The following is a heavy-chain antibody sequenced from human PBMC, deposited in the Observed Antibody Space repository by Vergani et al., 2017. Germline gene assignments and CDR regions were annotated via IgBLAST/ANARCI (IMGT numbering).Heavy chain of an antibody. D-gene: IGHD5-18*01. CDR2: ISYDGSNK. Sequence: VQLVESGGGLVKPGGSLRLSCAASGFTFSSYAMHWVRQAPGKGLEWVAVISYDGSNKYYADSVKGRFTISRDNSKNTLYLQMNSLRAEDTAVYYCARSNGYSYGHFDYWGQGTLVTVSS. J-gene: IGHJ4*02. CDR1: GFTFSSYA. CDR3: ARSNGYSYGHFDY. V-gene: IGHV3-30-3*01.